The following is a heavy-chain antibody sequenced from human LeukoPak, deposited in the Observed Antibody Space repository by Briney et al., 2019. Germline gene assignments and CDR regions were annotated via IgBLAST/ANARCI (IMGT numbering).Heavy chain of an antibody. D-gene: IGHD1-26*01. CDR1: GFTFSSYS. V-gene: IGHV3-21*01. Sequence: GGSLRLSCAASGFTFSSYSMNWVRQAPGKGLEWVSSISSSSSYIYYADSVKGRFTIYRDNAKNSLYLQMNSLRAEDTAVYYCAREMGGAFDIWGQGTMVTVSS. CDR2: ISSSSSYI. CDR3: AREMGGAFDI. J-gene: IGHJ3*02.